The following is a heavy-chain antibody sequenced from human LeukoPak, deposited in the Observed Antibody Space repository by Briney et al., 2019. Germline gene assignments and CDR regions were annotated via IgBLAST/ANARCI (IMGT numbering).Heavy chain of an antibody. V-gene: IGHV4-59*01. CDR2: IYYSGNT. D-gene: IGHD2-2*01. J-gene: IGHJ2*01. CDR1: GGSISSYY. Sequence: ASETLSLTCTVAGGSISSYYWSWIRQPPGKVLEWIGYIYYSGNTNYNPTLKSRVTISVDTSKNQFSLKLSSVTAADTAAYYCARDVVVVPAAILRSAIWYFDLWGRGTLVTVSS. CDR3: ARDVVVVPAAILRSAIWYFDL.